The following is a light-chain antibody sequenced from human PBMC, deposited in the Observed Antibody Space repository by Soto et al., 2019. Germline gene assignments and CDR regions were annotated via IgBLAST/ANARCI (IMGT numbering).Light chain of an antibody. CDR2: DAS. CDR3: QQYGSSPET. CDR1: QSVASY. V-gene: IGKV3-20*01. J-gene: IGKJ1*01. Sequence: EIGLTQSPSTLSLSPGEGATLSCRASQSVASYLTWYQQKPGQAPRLLIYDASTRATGIPARFSGSGSGTDFTLTISGLEPEDFAVYYCQQYGSSPETFGQGTKVDIK.